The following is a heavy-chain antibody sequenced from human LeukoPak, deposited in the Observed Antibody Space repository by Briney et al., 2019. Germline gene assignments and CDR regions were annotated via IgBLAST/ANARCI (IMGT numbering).Heavy chain of an antibody. CDR3: ARLYYDILTGYYVPYYFDY. V-gene: IGHV1-18*01. J-gene: IGHJ4*02. CDR2: ISAYNGNT. Sequence: ASVKVSCKAPGYTFTSYGISWVRQAPGQGLEWMGWISAYNGNTNYAQKLQGRVTMTTDTSTSTAYMELRSLRSDDTAVYYCARLYYDILTGYYVPYYFDYWGQGTLVTVSS. CDR1: GYTFTSYG. D-gene: IGHD3-9*01.